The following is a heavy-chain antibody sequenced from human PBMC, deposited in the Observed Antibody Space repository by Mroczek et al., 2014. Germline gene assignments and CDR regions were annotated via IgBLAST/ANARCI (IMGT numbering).Heavy chain of an antibody. V-gene: IGHV3-30*18. Sequence: ESGGGVVQPGRSLRLSCAASGFTFSSYGMHWVRQAPGKGLEWVAVISYDGSDKYFADSVRGRFTLSRDTSKNTLYLQMNSLRDDDTAVYYCAKDLAVYGDYLFNKGDGMDVWGQGTTVTVSS. CDR2: ISYDGSDK. J-gene: IGHJ6*02. CDR3: AKDLAVYGDYLFNKGDGMDV. D-gene: IGHD4-17*01. CDR1: GFTFSSYG.